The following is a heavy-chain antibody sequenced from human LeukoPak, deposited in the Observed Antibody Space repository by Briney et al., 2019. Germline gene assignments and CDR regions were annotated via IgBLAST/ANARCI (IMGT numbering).Heavy chain of an antibody. J-gene: IGHJ3*02. CDR1: GFTVNNNY. CDR2: ISSSGNTI. CDR3: ARNIAVRSDAFDI. D-gene: IGHD6-6*01. Sequence: GGSLRLSCAASGFTVNNNYMSWVRQAPGKGLEWVSYISSSGNTIKYADSVKGRFTISRDNAKNSLHLQMNSLRAEDTAVYYCARNIAVRSDAFDIWGQGTMVTVSS. V-gene: IGHV3-11*04.